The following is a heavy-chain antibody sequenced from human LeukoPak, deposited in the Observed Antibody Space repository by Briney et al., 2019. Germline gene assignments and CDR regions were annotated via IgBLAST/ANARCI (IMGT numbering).Heavy chain of an antibody. D-gene: IGHD6-13*01. CDR2: IYTGGST. J-gene: IGHJ5*02. V-gene: IGHV4-61*02. Sequence: SETLSLTCTVSGGSISSGSYYWSWIRQPAGKGLEWIGRIYTGGSTNYNPSLKSRVTISVHTSRNQFSLKLSSVTAADTAVYYCARNSGYSTSTNWFDPWGQGTLVTVSS. CDR3: ARNSGYSTSTNWFDP. CDR1: GGSISSGSYY.